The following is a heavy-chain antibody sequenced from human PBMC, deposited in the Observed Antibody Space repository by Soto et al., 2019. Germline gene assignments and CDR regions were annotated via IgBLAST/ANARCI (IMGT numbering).Heavy chain of an antibody. CDR1: GFTFSSYG. Sequence: GGSLRLFCAASGFTFSSYGMHWVRQAPGKGLEWVAVIWYDGSNKYYADSVKGRFTISRDNSKNTLYLQMNSLRAEDTAVYYCARDGDCSSTSCYAHFDYWGQGTLVTVSS. J-gene: IGHJ4*02. V-gene: IGHV3-33*01. CDR3: ARDGDCSSTSCYAHFDY. D-gene: IGHD2-2*01. CDR2: IWYDGSNK.